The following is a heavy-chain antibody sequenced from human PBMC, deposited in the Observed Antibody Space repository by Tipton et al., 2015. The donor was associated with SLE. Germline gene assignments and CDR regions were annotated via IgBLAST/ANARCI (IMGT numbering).Heavy chain of an antibody. CDR3: TTVHLGELSLTY. D-gene: IGHD3-16*02. CDR2: IKSKTDGGTT. CDR1: GFTFSNAW. V-gene: IGHV3-15*01. Sequence: SLRLSCAASGFTFSNAWMSWVRQAPGKGLEWVGRIKSKTDGGTTDYAAPVKGRFTISRDDSKNTLYLQMNSLKTEDAAVYYCTTVHLGELSLTYWGQGTLVTVSS. J-gene: IGHJ4*02.